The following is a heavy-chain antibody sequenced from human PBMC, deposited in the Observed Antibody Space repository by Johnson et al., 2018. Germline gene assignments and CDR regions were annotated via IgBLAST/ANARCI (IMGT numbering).Heavy chain of an antibody. CDR3: ARDVRGAFDI. V-gene: IGHV4-59*01. CDR2: MYYTGSA. J-gene: IGHJ3*02. Sequence: SWIRQPPGKGLEWIGYMYYTGSANYNPSLKSRVTMSRDTSKNPLSLKLSSVTAAYTAVYSCARDVRGAFDIWGQGPMVTVSA.